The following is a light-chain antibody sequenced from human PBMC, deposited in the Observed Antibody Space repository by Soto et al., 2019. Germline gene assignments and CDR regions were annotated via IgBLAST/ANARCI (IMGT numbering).Light chain of an antibody. Sequence: EIVLTQSPGSLSLSPGERATLSCRASQSVSNSYLAWYQQKPGQAPRLLIYAASTRATGIPDRFSGSGSGTEFTLTISSLQSEDFAVYYCQQYNNWPPITFGQGTRLEIK. V-gene: IGKV3D-15*01. CDR1: QSVSNSY. J-gene: IGKJ5*01. CDR3: QQYNNWPPIT. CDR2: AAS.